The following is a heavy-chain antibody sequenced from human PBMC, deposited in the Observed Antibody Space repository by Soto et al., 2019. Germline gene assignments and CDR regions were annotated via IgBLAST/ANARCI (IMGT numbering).Heavy chain of an antibody. D-gene: IGHD2-2*01. V-gene: IGHV1-18*01. J-gene: IGHJ4*02. Sequence: ASVKVSCKASGYTFTSYGISWVRQAPGQGLEWMGWISAYNGNANYAQKLQGRVTMTTDTSTSTAYMELRSLRSDDTAVYYCAIVDCSSTSCFQGDYWGQGTLVTVSS. CDR2: ISAYNGNA. CDR3: AIVDCSSTSCFQGDY. CDR1: GYTFTSYG.